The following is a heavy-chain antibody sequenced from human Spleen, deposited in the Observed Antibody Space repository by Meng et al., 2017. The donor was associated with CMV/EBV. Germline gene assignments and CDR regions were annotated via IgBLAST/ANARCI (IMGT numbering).Heavy chain of an antibody. V-gene: IGHV4-30-4*08. CDR2: IYYSGST. J-gene: IGHJ4*02. CDR3: ATYYYDSSGYYCFDY. CDR1: GGSISSGDYY. Sequence: GRVQGPGPGLVKPSQTLSLTCTVSGGSISSGDYYWSWIRQPPGKGLEWIGYIYYSGSTYYNPSLKSRVTISVDTSKNQFSLKLSSVTAADTAVYYCATYYYDSSGYYCFDYWGQGTLVTVSS. D-gene: IGHD3-22*01.